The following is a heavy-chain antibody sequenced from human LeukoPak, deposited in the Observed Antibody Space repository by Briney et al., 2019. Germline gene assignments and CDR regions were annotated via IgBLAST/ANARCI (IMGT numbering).Heavy chain of an antibody. CDR2: INPNSGGT. D-gene: IGHD5-12*01. V-gene: IGHV1-2*02. J-gene: IGHJ5*02. CDR3: ARGQYSGYDQYNWFDP. CDR1: GYTFTGYY. Sequence: GASVKVSCKASGYTFTGYYMHWVRQAPGQGLEWMGWINPNSGGTNYAQKFQGRVTMTRDTSISTAYMELSRLRSEDTAVYYCARGQYSGYDQYNWFDPWGQGTLVTVSS.